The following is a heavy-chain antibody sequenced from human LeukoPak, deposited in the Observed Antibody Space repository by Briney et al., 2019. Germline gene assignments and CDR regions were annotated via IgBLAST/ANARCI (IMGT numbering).Heavy chain of an antibody. CDR2: ISHDGSSQ. D-gene: IGHD5-12*01. Sequence: GGSLRLSCEASGLIFSHYGMHWVRQAPGKGLEWVAAISHDGSSQILADSVKGRFTVSRDNSRNTLFLQMNSLRTEDTAVYYCARTVATIARPRFKYWGQGTLVTVSS. CDR3: ARTVATIARPRFKY. V-gene: IGHV3-30*03. J-gene: IGHJ4*02. CDR1: GLIFSHYG.